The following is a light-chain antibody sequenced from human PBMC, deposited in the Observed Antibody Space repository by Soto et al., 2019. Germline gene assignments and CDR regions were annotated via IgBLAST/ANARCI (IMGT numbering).Light chain of an antibody. CDR3: CSYAGSSTYVV. CDR1: SSDVGSYNL. Sequence: QSAVTQPASVSGSPGQSITVSCTGTSSDVGSYNLVSWYQQHPGKAPKLMIYEGSKRPSGVSNRFSGSKSGNTASLTISGLQAEDEGDYYCCSYAGSSTYVVFGGGTKLTV. V-gene: IGLV2-23*01. J-gene: IGLJ2*01. CDR2: EGS.